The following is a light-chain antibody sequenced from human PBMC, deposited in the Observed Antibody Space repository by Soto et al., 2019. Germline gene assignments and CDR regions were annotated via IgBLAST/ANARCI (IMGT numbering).Light chain of an antibody. V-gene: IGLV2-23*01. CDR2: EGS. J-gene: IGLJ3*02. Sequence: QSALTQPASVSGSPGQSITISCTGTSSDVGSYNFASWYQQYPGKAPKLMIYEGSKRPSGVSNRFSGSKSGNTASLTISGLQAEDEADYYCCSYASSSTWVFGGGTKLTVL. CDR3: CSYASSSTWV. CDR1: SSDVGSYNF.